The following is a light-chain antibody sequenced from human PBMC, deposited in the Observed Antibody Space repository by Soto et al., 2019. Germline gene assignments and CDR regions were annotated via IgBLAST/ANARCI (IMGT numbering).Light chain of an antibody. CDR3: SSYTSSSTYV. J-gene: IGLJ1*01. V-gene: IGLV2-14*01. Sequence: QSVLTQPASVSGSPGQSITISCTGTSSDVGGYNYVSWYQQHPGTAPKLMISQVSNRPSWVSNPFSGSKSGNTASLTISGLQAEDEADYYCSSYTSSSTYVFGTGTKVTVL. CDR1: SSDVGGYNY. CDR2: QVS.